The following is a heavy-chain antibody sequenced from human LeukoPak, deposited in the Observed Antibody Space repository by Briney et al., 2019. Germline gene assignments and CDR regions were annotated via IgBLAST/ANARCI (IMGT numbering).Heavy chain of an antibody. CDR2: ISGSGGST. V-gene: IGHV3-23*01. D-gene: IGHD6-19*01. CDR3: AKALMQWLVLALDP. J-gene: IGHJ5*02. CDR1: GFTFSSYA. Sequence: SGGSLRLSCAASGFTFSSYAMSWVRQAPGKGLEWVSAISGSGGSTYYADSVKGRFTISRDNSKNTLYLQMNSLRAEDTAVYYCAKALMQWLVLALDPWGQGTLVTVSS.